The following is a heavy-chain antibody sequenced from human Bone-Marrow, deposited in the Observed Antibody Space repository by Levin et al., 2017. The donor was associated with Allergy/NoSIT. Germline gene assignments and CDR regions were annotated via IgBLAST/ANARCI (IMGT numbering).Heavy chain of an antibody. CDR3: ARDLYYTCWSGLSH. J-gene: IGHJ4*02. CDR2: IKQDGTEK. V-gene: IGHV3-7*01. D-gene: IGHD3-3*01. Sequence: GGSLRLSCVASGFTFTRYWMTWVRQAPGKGLEWVANIKQDGTEKHYLDSAKGRFTLSRDNDKNTVFLQMNSLRAEDTAVYYCARDLYYTCWSGLSHWGRGSLVTVSS. CDR1: GFTFTRYW.